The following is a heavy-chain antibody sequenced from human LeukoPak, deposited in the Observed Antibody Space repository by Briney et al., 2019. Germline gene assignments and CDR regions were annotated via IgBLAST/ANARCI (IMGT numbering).Heavy chain of an antibody. CDR2: IYISGST. CDR3: ARRWLGDFDY. D-gene: IGHD1-26*01. J-gene: IGHJ4*02. Sequence: KPSETLSLTCTVPSGSISSSSYYWGWIRQPPGKWLEWIGGIYISGSTYYNPSLKSRVTISEDTSKNQFSLKLSSVTATDTAGYYCARRWLGDFDYWGQGTLVTVSS. CDR1: SGSISSSSYY. V-gene: IGHV4-39*01.